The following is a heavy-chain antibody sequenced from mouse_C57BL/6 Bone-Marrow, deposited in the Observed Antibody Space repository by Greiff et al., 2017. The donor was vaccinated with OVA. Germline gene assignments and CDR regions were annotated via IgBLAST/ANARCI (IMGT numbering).Heavy chain of an antibody. D-gene: IGHD1-1*01. J-gene: IGHJ1*03. V-gene: IGHV1-55*01. Sequence: QVQLQQPGAELVKPGASVKMSCKASGYTFTSYWITWVKQRPGQGLEWIGDIYPGSGSTNYNEKFKSKATLTVDTSSSTAYMQLSSLTSEDAAVYYCARKRGKFDYYGSSHWYFDVWGTGTTVTVSS. CDR3: ARKRGKFDYYGSSHWYFDV. CDR2: IYPGSGST. CDR1: GYTFTSYW.